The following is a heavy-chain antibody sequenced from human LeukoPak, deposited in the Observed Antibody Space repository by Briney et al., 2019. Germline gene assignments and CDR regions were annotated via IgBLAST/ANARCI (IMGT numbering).Heavy chain of an antibody. Sequence: PGGSLRLSCTASGFTLSTSWMSWVRQAPGRGLEWVASIKQDGSQKYYVDSVKGRFTISRDNVQNSLYLQMNSLRAGDTAVYYCARLFRDVTTFDYWGQGTLVTVSS. D-gene: IGHD1-1*01. V-gene: IGHV3-7*01. CDR3: ARLFRDVTTFDY. CDR2: IKQDGSQK. CDR1: GFTLSTSW. J-gene: IGHJ4*02.